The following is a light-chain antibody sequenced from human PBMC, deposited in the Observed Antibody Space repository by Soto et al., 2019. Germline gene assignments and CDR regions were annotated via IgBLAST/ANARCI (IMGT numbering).Light chain of an antibody. CDR2: QAS. J-gene: IGKJ1*01. CDR1: HSISSW. CDR3: QQYKSYFRT. V-gene: IGKV1-5*03. Sequence: DIQITQSPSTLSASVGDRVTITCRASHSISSWLAWYQQKPGKAPKLLIYQASSLQSGVPSRFSGSGSETEFTLTISSLLPDDFATYFCQQYKSYFRTFGQGTKVEIK.